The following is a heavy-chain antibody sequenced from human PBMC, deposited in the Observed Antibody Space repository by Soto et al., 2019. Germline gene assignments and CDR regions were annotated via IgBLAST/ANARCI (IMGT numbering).Heavy chain of an antibody. J-gene: IGHJ5*02. D-gene: IGHD6-25*01. V-gene: IGHV1-18*01. CDR2: ISAYNGNT. CDR3: ARSITQRGRFDP. Sequence: ASVKVSCKASGYTFTSYGIIWVRQAPGQGLEWMGWISAYNGNTNYAQKLQGRVTMTTDTSTSTAYMELRSLRSDDTAVYYCARSITQRGRFDPWGQGTLVTVSS. CDR1: GYTFTSYG.